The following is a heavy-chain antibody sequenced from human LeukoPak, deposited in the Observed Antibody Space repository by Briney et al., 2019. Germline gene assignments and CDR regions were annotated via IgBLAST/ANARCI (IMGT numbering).Heavy chain of an antibody. CDR2: INPNSGDT. CDR3: ARGGGEGMDV. CDR1: GYTFIGYY. V-gene: IGHV1-2*02. Sequence: ASVKVSCKASGYTFIGYYIHWVRQVPGQGLEWMGWINPNSGDTNYAQKFQGRVTMTRDTSITTAYMELSRLRSDDTAVYYCARGGGEGMDVWGQGTTVTVSS. J-gene: IGHJ6*02. D-gene: IGHD5-12*01.